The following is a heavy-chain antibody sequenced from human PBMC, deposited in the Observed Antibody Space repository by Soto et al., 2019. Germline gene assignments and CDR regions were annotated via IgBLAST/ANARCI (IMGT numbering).Heavy chain of an antibody. CDR2: ISYDGSNK. CDR1: GFTFSSYG. Sequence: GGTLRLSCAASGFTFSSYGMHWVRQAPGKGLEWVAVISYDGSNKYYADSVKGRFTISRDNSKNTLYLQMNSLRAEDTAVYYCAKEHVVVTAIRINYYYSYGMHVPGPGTSLSGS. V-gene: IGHV3-30*18. D-gene: IGHD2-21*02. CDR3: AKEHVVVTAIRINYYYSYGMHV. J-gene: IGHJ6*02.